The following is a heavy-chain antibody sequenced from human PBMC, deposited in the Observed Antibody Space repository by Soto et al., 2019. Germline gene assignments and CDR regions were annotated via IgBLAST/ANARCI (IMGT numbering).Heavy chain of an antibody. D-gene: IGHD2-15*01. CDR3: AKDRYCSGGSCYGEFDY. V-gene: IGHV3-30*18. Sequence: HPGGSLRLSCAASGFTFSSYGLHWVRQAPGKGLEWVAVISYDGSNKYYADSVKGRFTISRDNSKNTLYLQMNSLRAEDTAVFYCAKDRYCSGGSCYGEFDYWGQGTLVTVSS. J-gene: IGHJ4*02. CDR1: GFTFSSYG. CDR2: ISYDGSNK.